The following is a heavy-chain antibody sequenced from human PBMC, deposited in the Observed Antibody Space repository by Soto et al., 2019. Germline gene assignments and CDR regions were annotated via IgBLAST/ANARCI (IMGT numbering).Heavy chain of an antibody. CDR3: ARHEQELHLGPDY. CDR1: GGSISSSSYY. V-gene: IGHV4-39*01. CDR2: IYYSGST. D-gene: IGHD3-16*01. Sequence: SETLSLTCTVSGGSISSSSYYWGWIRQPPGKGLEWIGSIYYSGSTYYNPSLKSRVTISVDTSKNQFSLKLSSVTAADTAVYYCARHEQELHLGPDYWGQGTLVTVSS. J-gene: IGHJ4*02.